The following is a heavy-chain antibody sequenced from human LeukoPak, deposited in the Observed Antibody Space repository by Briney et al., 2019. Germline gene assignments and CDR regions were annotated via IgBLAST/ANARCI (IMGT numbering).Heavy chain of an antibody. CDR3: ARDDAFRGVGMDV. J-gene: IGHJ6*02. CDR1: GFTFSTYW. CDR2: LNTDGSST. Sequence: GGSLRLSCAASGFTFSTYWMHWVRQVPGKGLVWVSSLNTDGSSTIYADSVKGRFTISRDNARNTLYLQMNSLRAEDTAVYYCARDDAFRGVGMDVWGHGTTVTVSS. V-gene: IGHV3-74*01. D-gene: IGHD3-16*01.